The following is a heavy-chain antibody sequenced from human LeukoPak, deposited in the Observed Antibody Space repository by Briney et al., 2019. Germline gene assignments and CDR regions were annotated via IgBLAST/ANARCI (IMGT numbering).Heavy chain of an antibody. J-gene: IGHJ4*02. CDR2: ISGSAGNT. V-gene: IGHV3-23*01. CDR1: GSIFSSSG. Sequence: GGSLRLSCEASGSIFSSSGMSWVRQAPGKGLEWVSTISGSAGNTDYADSVKGRFTISRDNSKNTLYLQMNSLRAEDTVVYYCAKAYTMIVVVPGYWGQGTLVTVSS. CDR3: AKAYTMIVVVPGY. D-gene: IGHD3-22*01.